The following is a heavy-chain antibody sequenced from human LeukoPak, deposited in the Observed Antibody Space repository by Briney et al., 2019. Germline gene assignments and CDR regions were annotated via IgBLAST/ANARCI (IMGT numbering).Heavy chain of an antibody. J-gene: IGHJ4*02. CDR3: TTDQGGLWD. V-gene: IGHV3-49*03. CDR1: GFTFGDYA. Sequence: GGSLRLSCTASGFTFGDYAMSWFRQAPGKGLEWVGFIRSKAYGGTTEYAASVKGRFTISRDDSKNTLYLQMNSLKTEDTAVYYCTTDQGGLWDWGQGTLVTVSS. CDR2: IRSKAYGGTT. D-gene: IGHD3-16*01.